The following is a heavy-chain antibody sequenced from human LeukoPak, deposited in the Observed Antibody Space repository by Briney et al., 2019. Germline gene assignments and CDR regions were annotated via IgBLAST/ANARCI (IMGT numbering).Heavy chain of an antibody. CDR2: ISIGSDNI. CDR1: GFTFSSYS. V-gene: IGHV3-48*02. Sequence: AGFLRLSCAVSGFTFSSYSMNWVRQAPGKGQEWVSFISIGSDNIAYADSVRGRFTISRDNAKNSLYLEMSSLRDEDTAVYYCAPDFNRGGRDHYWGQGTLVTVSS. J-gene: IGHJ4*02. CDR3: APDFNRGGRDHY. D-gene: IGHD2-15*01.